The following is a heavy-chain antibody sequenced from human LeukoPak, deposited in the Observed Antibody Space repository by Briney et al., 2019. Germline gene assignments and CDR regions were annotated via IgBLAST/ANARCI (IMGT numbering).Heavy chain of an antibody. CDR3: ARGSGYCSSTSCSYFDY. CDR2: IYTSGST. J-gene: IGHJ4*02. CDR1: GGSISSYY. V-gene: IGHV4-4*07. Sequence: SETLSLTCTVSGGSISSYYWSWIRQPAGKGLEWVGRIYTSGSTNYNPSLKSRVTMSVDTSKNQFSLKLSSVIAADTAVYYCARGSGYCSSTSCSYFDYWGQGTLVTVSS. D-gene: IGHD2-2*01.